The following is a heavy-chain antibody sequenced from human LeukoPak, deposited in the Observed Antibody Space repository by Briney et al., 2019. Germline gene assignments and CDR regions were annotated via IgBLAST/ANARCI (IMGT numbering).Heavy chain of an antibody. CDR1: GYTFTSYG. J-gene: IGHJ4*02. D-gene: IGHD3-10*01. CDR2: ISAYNGKT. CDR3: ARIDLAYGSGTYYTSYFEY. V-gene: IGHV1-18*01. Sequence: ASVKVSCKASGYTFTSYGITWVRQAPGQGLEWMGWISAYNGKTNYAQRFQGRVTMTTETSTSTAYMELRSLRSHDAAVYYCARIDLAYGSGTYYTSYFEYWGQGTLVTVSS.